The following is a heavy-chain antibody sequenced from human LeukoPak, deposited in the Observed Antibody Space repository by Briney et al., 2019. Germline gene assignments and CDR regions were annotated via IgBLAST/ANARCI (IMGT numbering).Heavy chain of an antibody. D-gene: IGHD3-10*01. CDR1: GGSFSGYY. CDR2: IYYSGST. CDR3: ARIGSVLLWFGDGY. J-gene: IGHJ4*02. Sequence: SETLSLTCAVYGGSFSGYYWSWIRQPPGKGLEWIGSIYYSGSTYYNSSLKSRVTISVDTSKNQFSLKLSSVTAADTAVYYCARIGSVLLWFGDGYWGQGTLVTVSS. V-gene: IGHV4-34*01.